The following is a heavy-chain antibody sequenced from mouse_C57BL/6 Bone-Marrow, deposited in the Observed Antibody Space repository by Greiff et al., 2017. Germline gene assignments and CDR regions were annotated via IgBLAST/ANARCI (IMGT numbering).Heavy chain of an antibody. CDR2: SDPESGGT. V-gene: IGHV1-15*01. Sequence: VQLQQSGAELVRPGASVTLSCKASGYTFTDYELHWVKQTPVHGLEWIGASDPESGGTAYNQKFNGKAILTADKSSSTTYMELRSLTSKDSAVYYCTKGFAYWGQGTLVTVSA. CDR3: TKGFAY. J-gene: IGHJ3*01. CDR1: GYTFTDYE.